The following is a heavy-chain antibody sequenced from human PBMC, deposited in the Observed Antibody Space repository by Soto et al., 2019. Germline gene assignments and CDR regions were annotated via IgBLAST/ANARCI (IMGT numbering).Heavy chain of an antibody. CDR3: ARADCTNGICYTLAFHYYYGMDV. CDR1: GGTFSSYA. D-gene: IGHD2-8*01. CDR2: IIPIFGTA. J-gene: IGHJ6*02. V-gene: IGHV1-69*06. Sequence: QVQLVQSGAEVKKPGSSVKVSCKASGGTFSSYAISWVRQAPGQGVEWMGGIIPIFGTANYAQKFQGRVKITADKSTSTAYIEVSSLRSEGTAVYYCARADCTNGICYTLAFHYYYGMDVWGQGTTVTVCS.